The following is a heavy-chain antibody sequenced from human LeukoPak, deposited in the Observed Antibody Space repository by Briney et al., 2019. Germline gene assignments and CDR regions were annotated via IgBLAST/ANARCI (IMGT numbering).Heavy chain of an antibody. CDR3: ARVGRTAATNWFDP. D-gene: IGHD2-2*01. CDR2: ISAYKGNT. Sequence: ASVKVSCKASGYTFTSYGISWVRQAPGQGLEWMGWISAYKGNTNYAQKLQGRVTMTTDTSTSTAYMELRSLRSDDTAVYYCARVGRTAATNWFDPWGQGTLVTVSS. J-gene: IGHJ5*02. CDR1: GYTFTSYG. V-gene: IGHV1-18*01.